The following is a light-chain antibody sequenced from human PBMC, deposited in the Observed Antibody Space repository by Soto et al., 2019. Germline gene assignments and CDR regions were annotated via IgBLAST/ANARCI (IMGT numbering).Light chain of an antibody. Sequence: AIQMTQSPSSLSSSVGDRVTITCRASQDIRTELRWYQQKPGKAPKLLIYATSSLQGGGPTRFSGRESGIDFTLAISILQPEESATYYCLQDYSYPRTFSQGTMVEI. J-gene: IGKJ1*01. V-gene: IGKV1-6*01. CDR2: ATS. CDR3: LQDYSYPRT. CDR1: QDIRTE.